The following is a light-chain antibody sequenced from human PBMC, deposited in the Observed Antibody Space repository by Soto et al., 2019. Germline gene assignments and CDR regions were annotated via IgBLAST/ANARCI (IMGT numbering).Light chain of an antibody. Sequence: AIRMTQSPSSFSASTGDRVTITCRASQGISSYLAWYQQKPGKAPKLLIYAASTLQSGVPSRFSGSGSGTDLTLTISCLQSEDFATYYCQQYYSYRLTFGGGTKVEIK. CDR3: QQYYSYRLT. V-gene: IGKV1-8*01. J-gene: IGKJ4*01. CDR1: QGISSY. CDR2: AAS.